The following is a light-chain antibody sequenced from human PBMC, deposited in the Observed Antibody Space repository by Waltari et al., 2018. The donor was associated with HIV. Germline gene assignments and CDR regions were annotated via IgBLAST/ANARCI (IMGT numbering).Light chain of an antibody. J-gene: IGLJ3*02. Sequence: QSALTQPASVSGSPGQSITISCTGTSSDVGGHNSVPWYQQHPGKAPKLMIYDVSNRPSGVSNLFSGSKSGNTASLTISGLQAEDEADYYCSSYTSSSTKVFGGGTKLTVL. CDR1: SSDVGGHNS. V-gene: IGLV2-14*03. CDR3: SSYTSSSTKV. CDR2: DVS.